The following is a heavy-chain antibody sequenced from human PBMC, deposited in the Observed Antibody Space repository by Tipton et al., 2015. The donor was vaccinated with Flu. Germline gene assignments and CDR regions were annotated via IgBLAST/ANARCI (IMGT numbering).Heavy chain of an antibody. CDR1: GGSIRNYY. J-gene: IGHJ4*02. CDR3: ARTPSRGGFDH. V-gene: IGHV4-59*08. D-gene: IGHD3-16*01. Sequence: TLSLTCTVSGGSIRNYYWSWIRQPPGKGLEFIGYVYYSGSTNYNPSLKSRVTILVDTSKNKFSLNLSSVTAADTAVYYCARTPSRGGFDHWGQGTLVTVSS. CDR2: VYYSGST.